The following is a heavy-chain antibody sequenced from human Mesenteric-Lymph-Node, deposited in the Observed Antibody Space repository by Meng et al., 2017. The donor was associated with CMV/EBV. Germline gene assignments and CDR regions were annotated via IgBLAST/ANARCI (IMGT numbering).Heavy chain of an antibody. CDR3: ARVLRFLEWSNYYYYYYGMDV. J-gene: IGHJ6*02. D-gene: IGHD3-3*01. CDR2: IYHSGST. Sequence: SETLSLTCTVSGYSISSGYYWGWIRQPPGKGLEWIGSIYHSGSTYYNPSLKSRVTISVDTSKNQFSLKLSPVTAADTAVYYCARVLRFLEWSNYYYYYYGMDVWGQGTTVTVSS. CDR1: GYSISSGYY. V-gene: IGHV4-38-2*02.